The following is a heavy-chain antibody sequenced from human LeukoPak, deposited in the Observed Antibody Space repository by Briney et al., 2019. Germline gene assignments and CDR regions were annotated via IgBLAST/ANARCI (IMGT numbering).Heavy chain of an antibody. J-gene: IGHJ3*02. CDR1: GGSFSGYY. V-gene: IGHV4-34*01. CDR3: ARGYYDSSGYYYVESGRAFDI. CDR2: INHSGST. D-gene: IGHD3-22*01. Sequence: SETLSLTCAVYGGSFSGYYWSWIRQPPGKGLEWIGEINHSGSTNYNPSLKSRVTISVDTSKNQFSLKLSSVTAADTAVYYCARGYYDSSGYYYVESGRAFDIWGQGTMVTASS.